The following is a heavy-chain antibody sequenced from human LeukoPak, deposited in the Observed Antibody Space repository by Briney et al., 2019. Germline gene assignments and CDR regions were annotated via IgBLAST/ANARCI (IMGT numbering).Heavy chain of an antibody. CDR1: GYTFTGYY. Sequence: ASVKVSCKASGYTFTGYYMHWVRQAPGQGLEWMGWINPNSGGTNYAQKFQGRVTMTRGTSISTAYMELSRLRSDDTAVYYCARDLIVVKDLGYWGQGTLVTVSS. V-gene: IGHV1-2*02. CDR3: ARDLIVVKDLGY. D-gene: IGHD3-22*01. CDR2: INPNSGGT. J-gene: IGHJ4*02.